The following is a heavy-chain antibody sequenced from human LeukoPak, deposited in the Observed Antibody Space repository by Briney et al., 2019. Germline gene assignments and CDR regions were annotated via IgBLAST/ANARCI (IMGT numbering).Heavy chain of an antibody. Sequence: GGSLRLSCAASGFTFSSYEMNWVRQAPGKGLEWVANIKQDGSEKYYVDSVKGRFTISRDNAKNSLYLQMNSLRAEDTAVYYCARGRTSGTTGGYYYYYMDVWGKGTTVTVSS. V-gene: IGHV3-7*01. J-gene: IGHJ6*03. CDR2: IKQDGSEK. D-gene: IGHD1-7*01. CDR3: ARGRTSGTTGGYYYYYMDV. CDR1: GFTFSSYE.